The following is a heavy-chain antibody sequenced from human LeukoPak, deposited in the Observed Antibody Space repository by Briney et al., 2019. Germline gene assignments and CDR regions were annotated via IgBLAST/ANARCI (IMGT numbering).Heavy chain of an antibody. CDR1: GDSISRYY. CDR2: IYYSGST. V-gene: IGHV4-59*01. J-gene: IGHJ6*03. CDR3: ARVLRSTNGVYPLLYMDV. D-gene: IGHD2-8*01. Sequence: SETLSLTCIVSGDSISRYYWSWIRQPPGKGLEWIGYIYYSGSTNYNPSLKSRVTISVDTSKNQFSLKLSSVTAADTAVYYCARVLRSTNGVYPLLYMDVWGKGTTVTVSS.